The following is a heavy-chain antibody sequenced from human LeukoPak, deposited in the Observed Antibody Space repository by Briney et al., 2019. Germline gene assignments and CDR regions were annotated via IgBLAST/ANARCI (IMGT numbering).Heavy chain of an antibody. CDR2: IYHSGNT. Sequence: SETLSFTCTVSGGSISSYFWSWIRQPPGKGLEWIGYIYHSGNTNYSPSLESRVTMSVDESKNQFSLRVHFVSAADTAVYYCASTRRAAVAGRFDSWGQETLVTVSS. V-gene: IGHV4-4*09. CDR1: GGSISSYF. D-gene: IGHD6-19*01. J-gene: IGHJ4*02. CDR3: ASTRRAAVAGRFDS.